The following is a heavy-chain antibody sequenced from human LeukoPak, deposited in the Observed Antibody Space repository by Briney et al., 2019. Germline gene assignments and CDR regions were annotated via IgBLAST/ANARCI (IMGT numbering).Heavy chain of an antibody. CDR2: IGTAGDT. Sequence: PGGSLRLSCAASGFTFSSYDMHWVRQATGKGLEWVSAIGTAGDTYYPGSVKGRFTISRENVKNSLYLQMNSLRAGDTAVYYCARGPKEDTAFDYWGQGTLVTVSS. CDR1: GFTFSSYD. J-gene: IGHJ4*02. V-gene: IGHV3-13*04. CDR3: ARGPKEDTAFDY.